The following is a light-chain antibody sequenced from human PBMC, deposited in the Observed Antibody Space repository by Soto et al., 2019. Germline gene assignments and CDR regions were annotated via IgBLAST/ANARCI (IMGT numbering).Light chain of an antibody. CDR2: AAS. CDR1: QSISSY. V-gene: IGKV1-39*01. Sequence: DLQMTQSPSSLSASVGDRVTITCRASQSISSYLNWYQQKPGKAPKLLIYAASSLQSEVPSSFIGSGSGTDFTLTISCLQPEDFATYYCQQSYSTPHSFGPGTKLEIK. CDR3: QQSYSTPHS. J-gene: IGKJ2*01.